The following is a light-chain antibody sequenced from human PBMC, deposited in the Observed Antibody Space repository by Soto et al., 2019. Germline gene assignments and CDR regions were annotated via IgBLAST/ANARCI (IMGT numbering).Light chain of an antibody. CDR3: QQYESSPRT. CDR2: GVS. J-gene: IGKJ1*01. Sequence: EIVLTQSPGTLSLSPGQIATLSCNASQRLSASDIAWYQQKPGQAPKFLIYGVSSRATGIPDRFSGSGSGTEFTLTISSLQSEDFAVYYCQQYESSPRTFGQGTKVDIK. CDR1: QRLSASD. V-gene: IGKV3-20*01.